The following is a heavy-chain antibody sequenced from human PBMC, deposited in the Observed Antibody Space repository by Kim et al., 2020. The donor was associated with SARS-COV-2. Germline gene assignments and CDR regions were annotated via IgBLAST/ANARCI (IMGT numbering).Heavy chain of an antibody. CDR1: GFTFSSYA. CDR3: AKFSWPYSSGWYPDDY. CDR2: ISGSGGST. J-gene: IGHJ4*02. V-gene: IGHV3-23*01. D-gene: IGHD6-19*01. Sequence: GGSLRLSCAASGFTFSSYAMSWVRQAPGKGLEWVSAISGSGGSTYYADSVKGRFTISRDNSKNTLYLQMNSLRAEDTAVYYCAKFSWPYSSGWYPDDYWGQGTLVTVPS.